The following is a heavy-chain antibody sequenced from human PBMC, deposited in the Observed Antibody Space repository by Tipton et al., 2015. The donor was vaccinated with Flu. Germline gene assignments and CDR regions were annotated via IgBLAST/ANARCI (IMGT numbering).Heavy chain of an antibody. J-gene: IGHJ4*02. V-gene: IGHV4-61*02. CDR3: ARGSGSGTYVIFDY. D-gene: IGHD3-10*01. CDR2: IYTSGSA. CDR1: GDSISTGSHY. Sequence: TLSLTCNVSGDSISTGSHYWNWIRQPAGKGLEWIGRIYTSGSATYNPSLKSRVTISMDTSKNQFSLKLSSVTATDTAVYFCARGSGSGTYVIFDYWGQGTLVTVSS.